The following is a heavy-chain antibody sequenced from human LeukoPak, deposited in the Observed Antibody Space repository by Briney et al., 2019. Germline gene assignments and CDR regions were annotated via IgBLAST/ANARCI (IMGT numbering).Heavy chain of an antibody. J-gene: IGHJ4*02. CDR2: IGTAGDT. D-gene: IGHD2-15*01. CDR3: ARDLEPYCSGGSCSRLDY. CDR1: GFTFSSYD. V-gene: IGHV3-13*01. Sequence: GGSLRLSCAASGFTFSSYDMHWVRQATGKGLEWVSAIGTAGDTYYPGSVKGRFTISRENAKNSLYLQMNSLRAGDTAVYYCARDLEPYCSGGSCSRLDYWGQGTLVTVSS.